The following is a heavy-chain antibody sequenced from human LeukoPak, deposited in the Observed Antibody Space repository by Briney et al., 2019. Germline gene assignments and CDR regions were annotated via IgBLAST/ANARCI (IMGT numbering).Heavy chain of an antibody. CDR1: GFTFSYAW. D-gene: IGHD2-21*01. CDR3: ARYYGDSGSQYYFDY. J-gene: IGHJ4*02. Sequence: GGSLRLSCAASGFTFSYAWMSWVRQAPGKGLEWVGRIKSKADGGTTDYAAPVEGRFTISRDDSENTLYLQMNSLKTEETAVYYCARYYGDSGSQYYFDYWGQGTLVTVSS. CDR2: IKSKADGGTT. V-gene: IGHV3-15*01.